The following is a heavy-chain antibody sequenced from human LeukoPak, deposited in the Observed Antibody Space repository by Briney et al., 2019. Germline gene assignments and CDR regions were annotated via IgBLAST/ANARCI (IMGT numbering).Heavy chain of an antibody. CDR1: GGSFSGYY. V-gene: IGHV4-34*01. J-gene: IGHJ4*02. CDR3: ARYSSGWIDY. Sequence: SETLSLTCAVYGGSFSGYYWSWIRQPPGKGLEWIGEINHSGSTNYNPSLKSQVTISVDTSKNQFSLKLSSVTAADTAVYYCARYSSGWIDYWGQGTLVTVSS. CDR2: INHSGST. D-gene: IGHD6-19*01.